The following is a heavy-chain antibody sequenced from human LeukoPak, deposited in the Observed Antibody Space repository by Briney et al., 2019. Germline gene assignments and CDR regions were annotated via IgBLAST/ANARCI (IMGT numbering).Heavy chain of an antibody. CDR1: GFTVSSNY. CDR2: IYSGGST. CDR3: ARDFYGDYPPFDAFDI. Sequence: GGSLRLSCAASGFTVSSNYMSWVRQAPGKRLEWVSIIYSGGSTYYADSVKGRFTISRDNSKNTLYLQMNSLRAEDTAVYYCARDFYGDYPPFDAFDIWGQGTMVTVSS. V-gene: IGHV3-66*01. D-gene: IGHD4-17*01. J-gene: IGHJ3*02.